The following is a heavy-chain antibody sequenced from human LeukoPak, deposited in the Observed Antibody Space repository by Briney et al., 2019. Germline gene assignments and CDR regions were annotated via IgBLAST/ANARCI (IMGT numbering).Heavy chain of an antibody. D-gene: IGHD2-21*02. J-gene: IGHJ4*02. Sequence: ASVKVSCKASGYTFTNYDINWVRQATGQGLEWLGWMSASSGNTGYAQTFQGRVSMTRATSISTAYLELSSLTFEDTAVYYCARTPPKGDIDYWGQGTLVTVSS. V-gene: IGHV1-8*01. CDR2: MSASSGNT. CDR1: GYTFTNYD. CDR3: ARTPPKGDIDY.